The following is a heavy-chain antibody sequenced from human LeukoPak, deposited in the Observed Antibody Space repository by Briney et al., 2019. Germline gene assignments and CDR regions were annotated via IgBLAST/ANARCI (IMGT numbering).Heavy chain of an antibody. J-gene: IGHJ4*02. CDR3: ARVIRYFDWSREYYFDY. V-gene: IGHV4-4*02. CDR1: GGSISSSNW. Sequence: PSETLSLTCAVSGGSISSSNWWSWVRPPPGKGLEWIGEIYHSGSTNYNPSLKSRVTISVDQSKHQFSLKLSSVTAADTAVYYCARVIRYFDWSREYYFDYWGQGTLVTVSS. CDR2: IYHSGST. D-gene: IGHD3-9*01.